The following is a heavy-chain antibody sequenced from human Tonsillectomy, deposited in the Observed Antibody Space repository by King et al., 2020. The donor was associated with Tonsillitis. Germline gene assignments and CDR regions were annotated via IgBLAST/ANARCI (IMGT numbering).Heavy chain of an antibody. V-gene: IGHV4-30-4*01. CDR3: ARHTCFGVFDY. J-gene: IGHJ4*02. CDR1: GGSISSGDYY. D-gene: IGHD3-3*01. CDR2: IFYSGST. Sequence: QLQESGPGLVKPSQTLSLTCTVSGGSISSGDYYWSWIRQPPGKGLEWIGYIFYSGSTNYNPSLKSRVTISVNTYKNQFSLNLSSVTAADTAVYYCARHTCFGVFDYWGQGTLVTVSS.